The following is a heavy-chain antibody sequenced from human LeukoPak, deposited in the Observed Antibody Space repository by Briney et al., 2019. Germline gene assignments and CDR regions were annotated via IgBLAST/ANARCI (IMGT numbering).Heavy chain of an antibody. CDR3: ATGYGRSYVLDP. J-gene: IGHJ5*02. D-gene: IGHD1-26*01. CDR1: GYTLTELS. CDR2: FDPEDGET. Sequence: ASVKVSCKVSGYTLTELSMHWVRQAPGKGLEWMGGFDPEDGETIYAQKFQGRVTMTEDTSTDTAYMELSSLRSEDTAVYYCATGYGRSYVLDPWGQGTLVTVSS. V-gene: IGHV1-24*01.